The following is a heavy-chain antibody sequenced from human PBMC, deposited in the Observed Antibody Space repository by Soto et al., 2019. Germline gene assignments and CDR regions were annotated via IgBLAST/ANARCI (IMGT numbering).Heavy chain of an antibody. J-gene: IGHJ6*03. CDR3: ARDPYCSGGSCYPDYYYYYMDV. Sequence: QVQLVQSGAEVKKPGASVKVSCKASGYTFTSYYMHWVRQAPGQGLEWMGIINPSGGSTSYAQKFQVRVTMTRDTSTSTVYMELSSLRSEDTAVYYCARDPYCSGGSCYPDYYYYYMDVWGKGTTVTVSS. D-gene: IGHD2-15*01. V-gene: IGHV1-46*03. CDR1: GYTFTSYY. CDR2: INPSGGST.